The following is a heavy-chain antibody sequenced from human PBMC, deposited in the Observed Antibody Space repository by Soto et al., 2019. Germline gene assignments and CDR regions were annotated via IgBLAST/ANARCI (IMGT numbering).Heavy chain of an antibody. CDR1: GFTFSSYA. V-gene: IGHV3-23*01. J-gene: IGHJ4*02. CDR2: ISGSGGRT. Sequence: GGSLRLSCAASGFTFSSYAMSWVRQAPGKGLEWVSAISGSGGRTYSGNSVKGRFTISRDNSKNKLYLQMNSLRAEDTAVYYCAKDTKSASEAAGTALDYWGQGTLVTVSS. CDR3: AKDTKSASEAAGTALDY. D-gene: IGHD6-13*01.